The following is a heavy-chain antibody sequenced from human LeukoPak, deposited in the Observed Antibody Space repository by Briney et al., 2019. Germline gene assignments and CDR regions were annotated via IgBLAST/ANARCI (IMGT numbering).Heavy chain of an antibody. CDR2: INPNSGGT. D-gene: IGHD6-19*01. CDR1: VYTFTDYV. CDR3: ARGLVERAGIAVAGS. J-gene: IGHJ4*02. V-gene: IGHV1-2*02. Sequence: ASVRVSCKAAVYTFTDYVMHWVGQAPGQGREWMGWINPNSGGTNYAQKFQGRVTMTRDTSISPAYMALSRLRSDDTAVYYCARGLVERAGIAVAGSWGQGTLVTVSS.